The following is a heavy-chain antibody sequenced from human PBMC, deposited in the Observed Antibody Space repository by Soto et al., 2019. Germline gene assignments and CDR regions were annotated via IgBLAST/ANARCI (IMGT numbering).Heavy chain of an antibody. CDR3: ARDEERADY. CDR2: IWYDGSNK. J-gene: IGHJ4*02. Sequence: QVQLVESGGGVVQPGRSLRLSCAASGFTFSSYGMHWVRQAPGKGLEWVAVIWYDGSNKYYADSVKGRFTISRDNSKNTLYMKMNSLRAEDTAVYYCARDEERADYWGQGTLVTVSS. CDR1: GFTFSSYG. V-gene: IGHV3-33*01.